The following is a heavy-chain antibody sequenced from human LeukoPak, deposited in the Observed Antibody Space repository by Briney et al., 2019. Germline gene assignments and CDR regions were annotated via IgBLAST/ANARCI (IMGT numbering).Heavy chain of an antibody. CDR3: ARDFHRRLYDSSAYHPY. J-gene: IGHJ4*02. V-gene: IGHV3-23*01. D-gene: IGHD3-22*01. CDR2: ISGTGGST. CDR1: GFSFSSNG. Sequence: GGSLRLSCAASGFSFSSNGMSWVRQAPGKGLEWVSAISGTGGSTYYADSVKGRFTITRDNAKNSLYLQMNSLRAEDTAVYYCARDFHRRLYDSSAYHPYWGQGTLVTVSS.